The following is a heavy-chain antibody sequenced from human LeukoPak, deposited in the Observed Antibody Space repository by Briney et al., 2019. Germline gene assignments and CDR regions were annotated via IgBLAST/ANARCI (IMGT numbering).Heavy chain of an antibody. Sequence: GGSLRLSCAASGFTFSSYNMIWVRQAPGKGLEWVSSISSRSSFISYADSVKGRFTISRDNAKNSLYLQMNSLRAEDTAVYYCARDGSGRYYYYYYMDVWGKGTTVTVSS. CDR1: GFTFSSYN. J-gene: IGHJ6*03. V-gene: IGHV3-21*01. CDR2: ISSRSSFI. D-gene: IGHD6-19*01. CDR3: ARDGSGRYYYYYYMDV.